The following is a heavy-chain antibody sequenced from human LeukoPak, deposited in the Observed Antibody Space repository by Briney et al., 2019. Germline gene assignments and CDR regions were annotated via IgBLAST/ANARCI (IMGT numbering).Heavy chain of an antibody. J-gene: IGHJ5*02. Sequence: SETLSLTCAVYGGSFSGYYWSWIRQPPGKGLEWIGEINHSGSTNYNPSLKSRVTISVDTSKNQFSLKLSSVTAADTAVYYCARRGIVVVVAATGWFDHWGQGTLVTVSS. V-gene: IGHV4-34*01. CDR2: INHSGST. CDR3: ARRGIVVVVAATGWFDH. CDR1: GGSFSGYY. D-gene: IGHD2-15*01.